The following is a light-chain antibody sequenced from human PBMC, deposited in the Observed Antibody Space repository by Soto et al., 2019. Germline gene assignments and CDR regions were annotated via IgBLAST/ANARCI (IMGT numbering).Light chain of an antibody. CDR3: QQYTDWPLT. Sequence: VVLTQSPGTLSLSPGERATLSCRASQSVSSSYLAWYQQKPGQSPRLLIYGASNRASGISDRFSGSGSGTDFTLTIYRLEPEDFAVYYCQQYTDWPLTFGQGTKVDIK. J-gene: IGKJ1*01. V-gene: IGKV3-20*01. CDR1: QSVSSSY. CDR2: GAS.